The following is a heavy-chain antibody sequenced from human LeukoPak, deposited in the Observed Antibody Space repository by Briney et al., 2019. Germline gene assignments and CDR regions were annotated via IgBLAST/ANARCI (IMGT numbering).Heavy chain of an antibody. Sequence: ASVKVSCKVSGASLSETSIHWVRQAPGQWLEWMGGFDPEDGESIFAQRFQGRFSMTEDTSTDTAYMELRGLRPEDTAVYYCATADKWEPLDYWGQGTLVTVSS. CDR2: FDPEDGES. CDR3: ATADKWEPLDY. V-gene: IGHV1-24*01. CDR1: GASLSETS. D-gene: IGHD1-26*01. J-gene: IGHJ4*02.